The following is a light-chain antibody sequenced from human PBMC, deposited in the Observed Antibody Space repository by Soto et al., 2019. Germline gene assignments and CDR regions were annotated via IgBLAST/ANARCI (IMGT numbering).Light chain of an antibody. Sequence: QSALTQPRSVSGSPGQSVTISCTGTRSDVGGYNYVSWYQQHPGKAPKVIIYDVSKRPSGVPDRFSGSKSGNTASLTISALQAEDEADYYCCSYADNFFVVFGGGTKLTVL. V-gene: IGLV2-11*01. CDR1: RSDVGGYNY. CDR2: DVS. CDR3: CSYADNFFVV. J-gene: IGLJ2*01.